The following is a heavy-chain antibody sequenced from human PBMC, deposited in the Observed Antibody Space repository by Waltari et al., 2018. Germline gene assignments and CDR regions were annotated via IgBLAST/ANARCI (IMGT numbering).Heavy chain of an antibody. CDR3: ARDRRYAHSRGYFDY. D-gene: IGHD3-16*01. J-gene: IGHJ4*02. V-gene: IGHV3-53*01. Sequence: VQRGESGRGFIQPRGSPTPLCAVPGFLVSSHAIARRRQAHGKGREWVSVIHSEYNDGNTHYADSVKGRFTISRDSSKNTVYLQLNNVRAEDTAVYFCARDRRYAHSRGYFDYWGRGTLVTVSA. CDR2: IHSEYNDGNT. CDR1: GFLVSSHA.